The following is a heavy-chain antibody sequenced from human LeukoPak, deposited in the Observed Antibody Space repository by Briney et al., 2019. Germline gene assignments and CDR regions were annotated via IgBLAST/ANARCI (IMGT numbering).Heavy chain of an antibody. J-gene: IGHJ4*02. CDR1: GFTFSSYG. CDR2: IRYDGSNK. CDR3: AKDGYSSGWYPDPFDY. Sequence: TGGSLRLSCAASGFTFSSYGMHWVRQAPGKGLEWVAFIRYDGSNKYYADSVKGRFTISRDNSKNTLYLQMNSLRAEDTAVYYCAKDGYSSGWYPDPFDYWGQGTLVTVSS. D-gene: IGHD6-19*01. V-gene: IGHV3-30*02.